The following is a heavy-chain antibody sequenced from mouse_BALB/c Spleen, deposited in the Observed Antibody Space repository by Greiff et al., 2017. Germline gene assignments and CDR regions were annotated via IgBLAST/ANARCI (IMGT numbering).Heavy chain of an antibody. CDR1: GYTFTSYW. J-gene: IGHJ3*01. Sequence: QVQLQQSGAELARPGASVKLSCKASGYTFTSYWMQWVKQRPGQGLEWIGAIYPGDGDTRYTQKFKGKATLTADKSSSTAYMQLSSLASEDSAVYYCARDGHYGGFAYWGQGTLVTVSA. CDR3: ARDGHYGGFAY. V-gene: IGHV1-87*01. CDR2: IYPGDGDT. D-gene: IGHD1-1*01.